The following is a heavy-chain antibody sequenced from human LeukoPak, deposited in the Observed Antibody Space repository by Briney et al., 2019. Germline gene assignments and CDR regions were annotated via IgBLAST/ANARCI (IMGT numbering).Heavy chain of an antibody. CDR3: ARVSSSWPTFDY. CDR1: GFTFSSYS. V-gene: IGHV3-21*01. J-gene: IGHJ4*02. CDR2: ISSSSSYI. D-gene: IGHD6-13*01. Sequence: GGSLRLSCAASGFTFSSYSMNWVRQAPGKGLEWVSSISSSSSYIYYADSVKGRFTISRDNAKNSLYLQMNSLRAEDTAVYYCARVSSSWPTFDYWGQGTLVTVSS.